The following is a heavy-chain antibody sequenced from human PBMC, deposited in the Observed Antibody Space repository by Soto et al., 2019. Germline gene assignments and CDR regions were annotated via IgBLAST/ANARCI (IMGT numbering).Heavy chain of an antibody. Sequence: QVQLVQSGAEVKKPGASVKVSCKASGYTFTSYGISWVRQAPGQGLEWMGWISAYNGNTNYAQKLQGRVTMTTDTSTSTAYMELRSLRSDDTAVYYCARDPSDFWDAWIRAHRKIQGGFDPWGQGTLVTVSS. CDR3: ARDPSDFWDAWIRAHRKIQGGFDP. CDR2: ISAYNGNT. J-gene: IGHJ5*02. CDR1: GYTFTSYG. D-gene: IGHD3-3*01. V-gene: IGHV1-18*04.